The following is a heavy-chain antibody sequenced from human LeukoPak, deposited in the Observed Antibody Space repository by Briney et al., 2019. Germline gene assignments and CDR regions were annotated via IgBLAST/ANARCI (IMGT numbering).Heavy chain of an antibody. CDR3: ARDMGSGTYYYYYYMDV. CDR2: IYTSGST. V-gene: IGHV4-61*02. D-gene: IGHD3-10*01. J-gene: IGHJ6*03. Sequence: PSHTLSLTCTLSGRSISSGSYYWTWIPQPAGKGLEWIGRIYTSGSTNYNPSLKSRVTISVDTSKNQFSLKLSSVTAADTAVYYCARDMGSGTYYYYYYMDVWGKGTTATVSS. CDR1: GRSISSGSYY.